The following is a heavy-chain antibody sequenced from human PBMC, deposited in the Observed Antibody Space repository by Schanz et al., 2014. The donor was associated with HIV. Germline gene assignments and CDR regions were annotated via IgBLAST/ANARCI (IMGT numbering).Heavy chain of an antibody. V-gene: IGHV3-23*01. D-gene: IGHD1-26*01. CDR3: TRGQSGTYGTFDV. CDR2: ISSTSTYR. CDR1: GFTFHDYT. Sequence: EVQLLESGGGWVQPGRSRRLSCAASGFTFHDYTMHWVRQAPGEGLEWIASISSTSTYRFYAGSVKGRFTISRDNFKDMVYLQMNSLRVEDTALYYCTRGQSGTYGTFDVWGRGTVVTVSS. J-gene: IGHJ3*01.